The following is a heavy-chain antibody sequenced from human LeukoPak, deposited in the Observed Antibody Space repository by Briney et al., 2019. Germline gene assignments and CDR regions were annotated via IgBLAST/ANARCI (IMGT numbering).Heavy chain of an antibody. J-gene: IGHJ4*02. V-gene: IGHV3-74*01. Sequence: PGGSLRLSCAASGFTFTNYWMHWVRQAPGEGLVWVSRIKTDGSYTSYADSVKGRFTISRDNSKNTLNLQMSSLRAEDTAVYFCVRPYGSGTYIDYWGQGTLVTVSS. CDR2: IKTDGSYT. D-gene: IGHD3-10*01. CDR3: VRPYGSGTYIDY. CDR1: GFTFTNYW.